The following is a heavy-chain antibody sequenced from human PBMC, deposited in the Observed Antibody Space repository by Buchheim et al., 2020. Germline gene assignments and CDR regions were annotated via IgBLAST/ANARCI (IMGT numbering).Heavy chain of an antibody. Sequence: DVQLLESGGGLIQPGGSLRLSCAASGFTFSNYAMSWVRQAPGKGLEWVSSISGNIINTYYADSMKGRFTVSRANSKNNLFLQMGTLRVEDTAAYYCAKSVDFSAYYGMDVWGQGTT. V-gene: IGHV3-23*01. CDR1: GFTFSNYA. J-gene: IGHJ6*02. CDR2: ISGNIINT. D-gene: IGHD3-3*01. CDR3: AKSVDFSAYYGMDV.